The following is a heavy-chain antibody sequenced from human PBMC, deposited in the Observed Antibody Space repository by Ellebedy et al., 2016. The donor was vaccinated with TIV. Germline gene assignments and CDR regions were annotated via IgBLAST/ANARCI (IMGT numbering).Heavy chain of an antibody. J-gene: IGHJ4*02. CDR3: VRGIRDRECTSARCDNY. V-gene: IGHV3-74*01. Sequence: GESLKISXGASGFTFSSHWMHWVRQAPGKGLVWVSRINTDESSRTYADSVKGRFIVSRDNAKNTLYLQMNSLRPEDTAVYYCVRGIRDRECTSARCDNYWGQGTLVTVSS. CDR2: INTDESSR. CDR1: GFTFSSHW. D-gene: IGHD2-8*02.